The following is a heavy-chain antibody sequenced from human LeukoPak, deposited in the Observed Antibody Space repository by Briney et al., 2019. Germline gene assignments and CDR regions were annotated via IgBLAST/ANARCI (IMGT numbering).Heavy chain of an antibody. Sequence: GASVKVSCKASGGTFSSYAISWVRQAPGQGLEWMGRIIPILGIANYAQKFQGRVTITADKSTSTAYMELSSLRSEGTAVYYCARAEYSSSWAHFDYRGQGTLVTVSS. CDR2: IIPILGIA. CDR3: ARAEYSSSWAHFDY. J-gene: IGHJ4*02. CDR1: GGTFSSYA. V-gene: IGHV1-69*04. D-gene: IGHD6-13*01.